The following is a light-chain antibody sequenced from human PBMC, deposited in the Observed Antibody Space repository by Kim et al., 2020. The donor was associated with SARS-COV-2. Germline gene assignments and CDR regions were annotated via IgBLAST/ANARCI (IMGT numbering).Light chain of an antibody. Sequence: PGGTVTLTDASSTGAVTSGCYPNWFQQKPGQVPRTLIYRTSNRHSWTPARFSGSLLGGTAALTLSGVQPEDEAGYYCLLYCGSTWVFGGGTQLTVL. V-gene: IGLV7-43*01. CDR2: RTS. J-gene: IGLJ3*02. CDR3: LLYCGSTWV. CDR1: TGAVTSGCY.